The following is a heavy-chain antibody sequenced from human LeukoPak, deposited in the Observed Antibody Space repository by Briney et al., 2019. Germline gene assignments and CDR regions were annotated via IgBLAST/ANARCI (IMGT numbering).Heavy chain of an antibody. CDR2: INPSGGST. Sequence: ASVNVSCKASGYTFTSYYMHWVRQAPGQGLEWMGIINPSGGSTSYAQKFQGRVTMTRDTSTSTVYMELSSLRSEDTAVYYCARDHLVGATLDYYYGMDVWGQGTTVTVSS. J-gene: IGHJ6*02. CDR1: GYTFTSYY. D-gene: IGHD1-26*01. CDR3: ARDHLVGATLDYYYGMDV. V-gene: IGHV1-46*01.